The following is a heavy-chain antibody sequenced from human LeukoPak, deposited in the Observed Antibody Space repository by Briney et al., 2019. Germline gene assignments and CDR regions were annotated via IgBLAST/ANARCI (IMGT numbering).Heavy chain of an antibody. D-gene: IGHD6-19*01. CDR1: GFTFSYYG. Sequence: GGSLTLSCEVAGFTFSYYGVHCVRQAPDEGLEWVAAISVDGTTTFYAASVKGRSTISRDNSKNTLYLQMNSLRADDPAVYYCAKDQGSGWLGGFDIWGQGTMVTVSS. J-gene: IGHJ3*02. V-gene: IGHV3-30*18. CDR2: ISVDGTTT. CDR3: AKDQGSGWLGGFDI.